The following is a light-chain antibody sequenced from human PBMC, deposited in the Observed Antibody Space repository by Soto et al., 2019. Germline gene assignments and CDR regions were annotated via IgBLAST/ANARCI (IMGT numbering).Light chain of an antibody. CDR2: GVS. CDR1: ITDIGVYNY. V-gene: IGLV2-14*01. Sequence: QSVLTQPASVSGSPGQSITTSCTGTITDIGVYNYVSWYQQHPGKAPKLLIYGVSSRPSGVSNRFSGSESGNAAYLTISGLQADDEAAYSCSCYPSSITPYVFGSGTKVTVL. J-gene: IGLJ1*01. CDR3: SCYPSSITPYV.